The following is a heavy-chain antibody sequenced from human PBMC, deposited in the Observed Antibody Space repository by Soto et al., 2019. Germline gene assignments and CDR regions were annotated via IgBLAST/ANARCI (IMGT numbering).Heavy chain of an antibody. CDR1: GFTFSSYG. D-gene: IGHD5-18*01. Sequence: QVQLVESGGGVVQPGRSLRLSSAASGFTFSSYGMHWVRQAPGKGLEWVAVISYDGSNKYYADSVKGRFTISRDNSKNTLYLQMNSLRAEDTAVYYCAREPISGYSYGYDGDYYFDYWGQGTLVTVSS. V-gene: IGHV3-30*03. J-gene: IGHJ4*02. CDR2: ISYDGSNK. CDR3: AREPISGYSYGYDGDYYFDY.